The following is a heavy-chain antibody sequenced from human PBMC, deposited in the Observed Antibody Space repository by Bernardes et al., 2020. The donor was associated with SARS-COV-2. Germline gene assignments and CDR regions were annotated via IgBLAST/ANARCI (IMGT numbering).Heavy chain of an antibody. CDR3: ARVGYCSSTSCYRVYYYYMDV. V-gene: IGHV1-18*01. Sequence: ASVKVSCKASGYTFTSYGISWVRQAPGQGLEWMGWISAYNGNTNYAQKLQGRVTMTTDTSTSTAYMELRSLRSDDTAVYYCARVGYCSSTSCYRVYYYYMDVWGKGTTVTVSS. CDR1: GYTFTSYG. CDR2: ISAYNGNT. J-gene: IGHJ6*03. D-gene: IGHD2-2*02.